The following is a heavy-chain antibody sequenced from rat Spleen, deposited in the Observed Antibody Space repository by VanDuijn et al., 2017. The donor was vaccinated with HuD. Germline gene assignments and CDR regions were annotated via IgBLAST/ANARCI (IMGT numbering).Heavy chain of an antibody. Sequence: QLQESGPGLVKPSQSLSLTCSVTGYSITSNYWGWIRKFPGNQMEWMAYISYSGSTGYNPSLKSRISISRDTSKNQFFLQLNSVTTEDTAAYYCARTMYTTDYYYVPFAYWGQGTLVTVSS. CDR2: ISYSGST. CDR3: ARTMYTTDYYYVPFAY. CDR1: GYSITSNY. J-gene: IGHJ3*01. V-gene: IGHV3-1*01. D-gene: IGHD1-6*01.